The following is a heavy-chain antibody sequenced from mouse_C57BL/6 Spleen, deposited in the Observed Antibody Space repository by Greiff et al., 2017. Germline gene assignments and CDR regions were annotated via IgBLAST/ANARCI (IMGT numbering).Heavy chain of an antibody. V-gene: IGHV1-82*01. J-gene: IGHJ3*01. CDR1: GYAFSSSW. D-gene: IGHD2-3*01. CDR2: IYPGDGDT. Sequence: VKLQESGPELVKPGASVKISCKASGYAFSSSWMNWVKQRPGKGLEWIGRIYPGDGDTNYNGKFKGKATLTADKSSSTAYMQLSSLTSEDSAVYFCAREGIYDGYYTFAYWGQGTLVTVSA. CDR3: AREGIYDGYYTFAY.